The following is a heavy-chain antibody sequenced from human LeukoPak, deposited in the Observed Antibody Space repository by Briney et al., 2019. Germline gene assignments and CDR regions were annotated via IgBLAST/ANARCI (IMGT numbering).Heavy chain of an antibody. D-gene: IGHD3-16*01. Sequence: GGSLRLSCAASGFTFSSYSMNWVRQAPGKGLEWVSYISSSGSTIYYADSVKGRFTISRDNAKNSLYLQMNSLRAEDTAVYYCARTRSVSGYGPIDYWGQGTLVTVSS. CDR1: GFTFSSYS. J-gene: IGHJ4*02. CDR3: ARTRSVSGYGPIDY. CDR2: ISSSGSTI. V-gene: IGHV3-48*04.